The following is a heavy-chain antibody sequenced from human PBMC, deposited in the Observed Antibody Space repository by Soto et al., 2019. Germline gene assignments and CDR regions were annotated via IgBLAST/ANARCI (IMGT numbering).Heavy chain of an antibody. CDR3: ARTVMPVGNLAAFDH. J-gene: IGHJ4*02. CDR2: IYNNGNT. V-gene: IGHV4-61*01. Sequence: PSETLSLTCNVSGGSVSSVKYFWSWIRQPPGKGLEWIAYIYNNGNTNYNPSLKSRVTISVDTSKNQCSLKLTSVTAADSAVYFCARTVMPVGNLAAFDHWGQGVLVTVSS. CDR1: GGSVSSVKYF. D-gene: IGHD7-27*01.